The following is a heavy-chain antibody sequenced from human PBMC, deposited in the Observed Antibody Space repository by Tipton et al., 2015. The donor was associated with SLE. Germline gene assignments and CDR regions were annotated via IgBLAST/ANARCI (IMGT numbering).Heavy chain of an antibody. V-gene: IGHV4-28*03. CDR3: VRDGIAAVYYFDY. CDR1: GYSISSSNW. Sequence: TLSLTCAVSGYSISSSNWWGWIRQPPGKGLEWIGSIYYTGSPYYKPSLKSRVTISVDTSKNQFSLKLSSVTAADTAVYYCVRDGIAAVYYFDYWGQGTLVTVSS. D-gene: IGHD6-25*01. CDR2: IYYTGSP. J-gene: IGHJ4*02.